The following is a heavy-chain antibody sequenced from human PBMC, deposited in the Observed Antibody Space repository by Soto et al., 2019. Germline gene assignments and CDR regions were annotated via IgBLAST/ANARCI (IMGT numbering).Heavy chain of an antibody. V-gene: IGHV3-23*01. J-gene: IGHJ4*02. D-gene: IGHD6-6*01. CDR1: GFTFSSYA. Sequence: GGSLRLSCAASGFTFSSYAMSFVRQAPGKGLEWVSAISGSGGSTYYADSVKGRFTISRDNSKNTLYLQMNSLRAEDTAVYYSATLSAIESSSVHYYLEYWGQGTMVTVSS. CDR3: ATLSAIESSSVHYYLEY. CDR2: ISGSGGST.